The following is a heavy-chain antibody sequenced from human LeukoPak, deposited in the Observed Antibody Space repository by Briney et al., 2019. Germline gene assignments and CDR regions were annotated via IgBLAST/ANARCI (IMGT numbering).Heavy chain of an antibody. D-gene: IGHD1-26*01. V-gene: IGHV3-23*01. CDR3: AKDRTFSGSSDNNWFDP. CDR1: GFTFSSYG. CDR2: ISASGSST. Sequence: GGSLRLSCAASGFTFSSYGMHWVRQAAGKRLEWVSTISASGSSTYYADSVKGRFTISRDNSKNTLSLQMNSLRVEDTAEYYCAKDRTFSGSSDNNWFDPWGQGTLVTVSS. J-gene: IGHJ5*02.